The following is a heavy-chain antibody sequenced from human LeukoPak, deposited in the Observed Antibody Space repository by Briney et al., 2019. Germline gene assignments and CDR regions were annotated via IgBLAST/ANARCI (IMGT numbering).Heavy chain of an antibody. Sequence: ASVKVSCKASGYTFTSYYMHWVRQAPGQGLEWMGIINPSGGSTSYAQKFQGRVTMTRDTSTSTVYMELSSLRSEDTAVYYCARAPWWRFSEWLLFPNYFDYWGQGTLVTVSS. D-gene: IGHD3-3*01. J-gene: IGHJ4*02. CDR1: GYTFTSYY. V-gene: IGHV1-46*01. CDR2: INPSGGST. CDR3: ARAPWWRFSEWLLFPNYFDY.